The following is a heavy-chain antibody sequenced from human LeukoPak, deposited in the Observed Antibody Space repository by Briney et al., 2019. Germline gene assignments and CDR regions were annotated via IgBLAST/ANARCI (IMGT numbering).Heavy chain of an antibody. J-gene: IGHJ5*02. Sequence: ASVKVSCKASGYTFTSYAMNWVRQAPGQGLEWMGWINTNTGNPTYAQGFTGRFVFSLDTSVSTAYLQISSLKAEDTAVYYCARGIGSSGYYYVGWFDPWGQGTLVTVSS. D-gene: IGHD3-22*01. CDR1: GYTFTSYA. V-gene: IGHV7-4-1*02. CDR2: INTNTGNP. CDR3: ARGIGSSGYYYVGWFDP.